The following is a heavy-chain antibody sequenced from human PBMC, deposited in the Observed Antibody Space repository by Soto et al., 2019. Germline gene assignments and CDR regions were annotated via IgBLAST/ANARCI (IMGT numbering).Heavy chain of an antibody. CDR1: GGSISSYY. CDR2: IYYSGST. Sequence: SETLSLTCTVSGGSISSYYWSWIRQPPGKGLEWIGYIYYSGSTNYIPSLKSRVTISVDASKNQFSLKLSSVTAADTAVYYCARLYGSGSYYNYYFDYWGQGTLVTSPQ. CDR3: ARLYGSGSYYNYYFDY. D-gene: IGHD3-10*01. V-gene: IGHV4-59*01. J-gene: IGHJ4*02.